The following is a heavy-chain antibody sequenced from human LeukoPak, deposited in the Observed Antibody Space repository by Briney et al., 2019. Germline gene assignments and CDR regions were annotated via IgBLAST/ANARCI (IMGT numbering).Heavy chain of an antibody. J-gene: IGHJ4*02. Sequence: SGPTLFNPSETLSLTCTVSGGSISSYYWSWIRQPPGKGLEWIGYIYYSGSTNYNPSLRSRVTISVDTSKNQFSLKLSSVTAADTAVYYCARDLHGGNPYYFDYWGQGTLVTVSS. CDR3: ARDLHGGNPYYFDY. CDR2: IYYSGST. D-gene: IGHD4-23*01. V-gene: IGHV4-59*01. CDR1: GGSISSYY.